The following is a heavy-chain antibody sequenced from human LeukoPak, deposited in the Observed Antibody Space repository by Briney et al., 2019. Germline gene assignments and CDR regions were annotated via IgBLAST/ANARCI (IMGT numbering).Heavy chain of an antibody. Sequence: GGSLRLSCAASGFTFSSYAMSWVRQAPGKGLEWVSAISGSGGSTYYADSVKGRFTISRDNSKNTPYLQMNSLRAEDTAVYYCARDQSSGWASGAFDIWGQGTMVTVSS. CDR2: ISGSGGST. CDR3: ARDQSSGWASGAFDI. J-gene: IGHJ3*02. CDR1: GFTFSSYA. D-gene: IGHD6-19*01. V-gene: IGHV3-23*01.